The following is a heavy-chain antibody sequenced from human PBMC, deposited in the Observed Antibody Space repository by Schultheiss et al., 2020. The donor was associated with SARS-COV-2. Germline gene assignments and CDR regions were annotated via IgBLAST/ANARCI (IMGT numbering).Heavy chain of an antibody. V-gene: IGHV3-23*01. D-gene: IGHD6-6*01. CDR3: ARALKPKLGAYYFDY. J-gene: IGHJ4*02. CDR1: GFTFSSYA. CDR2: IGTAGDT. Sequence: GGSLRLSFAASGFTFSSYAMSWVRQAPGKGLEWVSAIGTAGDTYYPGSVKGRFTISRDNSKNTLYLQMNSLRAEDTAVYYCARALKPKLGAYYFDYWGQGTLVTVSS.